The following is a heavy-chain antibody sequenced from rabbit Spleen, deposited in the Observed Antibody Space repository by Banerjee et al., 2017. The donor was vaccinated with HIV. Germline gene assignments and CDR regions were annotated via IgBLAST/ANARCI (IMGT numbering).Heavy chain of an antibody. J-gene: IGHJ4*01. CDR2: IYTGNFRT. CDR3: ARDPVDGDGATGYVLEL. CDR1: GFSFSSIYD. Sequence: QEQLVESGGGLVKPEGSLTLTCKASGFSFSSIYDMCWVRQAPGKGLEWIACIYTGNFRTYYANWAKGRFTISKTSSTTVTLQMTSLTAADTATYFCARDPVDGDGATGYVLELWGPGTLVTVS. D-gene: IGHD2-1*01. V-gene: IGHV1S45*01.